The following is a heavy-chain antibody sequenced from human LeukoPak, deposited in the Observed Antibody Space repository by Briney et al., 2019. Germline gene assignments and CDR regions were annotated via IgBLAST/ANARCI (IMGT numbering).Heavy chain of an antibody. D-gene: IGHD3-10*01. CDR3: AKRGYYYGSGDDY. CDR2: ISGSGGST. Sequence: GGSLRLSCAASGFTFSSYATSWVRQAPGKGLEWVSAISGSGGSTYYADSVKGRFTISRDNSKNTLYLQMNSLRAEDTAVYYCAKRGYYYGSGDDYWGQGTLVTVSS. CDR1: GFTFSSYA. J-gene: IGHJ4*02. V-gene: IGHV3-23*01.